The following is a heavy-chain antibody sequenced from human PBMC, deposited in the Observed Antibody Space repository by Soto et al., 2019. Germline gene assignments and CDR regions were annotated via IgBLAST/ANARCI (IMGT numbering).Heavy chain of an antibody. D-gene: IGHD4-17*01. Sequence: SETLSLTCTVSGGSISSGDYYWSWIRQPPGKGLEWIGYIYYSGSTYYNPSLKSRVTISVDTSKNQFSLKLSSVTAADTAVYYCARTFTVTTDWYFDLWGRGTLVTAPQ. J-gene: IGHJ2*01. CDR1: GGSISSGDYY. V-gene: IGHV4-30-4*01. CDR3: ARTFTVTTDWYFDL. CDR2: IYYSGST.